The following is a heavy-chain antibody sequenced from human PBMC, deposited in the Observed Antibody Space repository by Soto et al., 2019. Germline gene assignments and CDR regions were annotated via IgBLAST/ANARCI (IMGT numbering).Heavy chain of an antibody. J-gene: IGHJ4*02. CDR3: ARCDGSAAYCFFFAY. D-gene: IGHD3-10*01. CDR2: IYSGGST. Sequence: GGSLRLSCAASGFTVSNSYMSWVRQAPGKGLEWVSAIYSGGSTYYADSVKGRFTISRDNSRNTLYLQMNSLRAEDTAVYFCARCDGSAAYCFFFAYWGQGTPVTVSS. CDR1: GFTVSNSY. V-gene: IGHV3-66*01.